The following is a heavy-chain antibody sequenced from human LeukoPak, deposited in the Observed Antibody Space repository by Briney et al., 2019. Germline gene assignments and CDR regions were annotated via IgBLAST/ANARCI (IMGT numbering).Heavy chain of an antibody. CDR3: ARVATRSRIDY. CDR1: GGSFSGYY. J-gene: IGHJ4*02. V-gene: IGHV4-34*01. CDR2: INHSGST. D-gene: IGHD2-2*01. Sequence: PSETLSLTWAVYGGSFSGYYWSWMRQPPGKGLEWIGEINHSGSTNYNPSLKSRVTISVDTSKNQFSLKLSSVTAADTAVYYCARVATRSRIDYWGQGTLVTVSS.